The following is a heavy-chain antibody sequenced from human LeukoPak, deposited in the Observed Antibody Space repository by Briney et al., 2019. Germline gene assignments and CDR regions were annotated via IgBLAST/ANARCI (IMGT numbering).Heavy chain of an antibody. CDR3: ARDSGSGNNDY. Sequence: ASVKGSCKASGYTFTSYAIHWVRQAPGQRLEWMGWISAGNGNTKYSQNFQGRVTFISNTSATTAFMELSSLRSEDAAVYYCARDSGSGNNDYWGQGTLLTVSS. CDR1: GYTFTSYA. V-gene: IGHV1-3*01. D-gene: IGHD1-26*01. CDR2: ISAGNGNT. J-gene: IGHJ4*02.